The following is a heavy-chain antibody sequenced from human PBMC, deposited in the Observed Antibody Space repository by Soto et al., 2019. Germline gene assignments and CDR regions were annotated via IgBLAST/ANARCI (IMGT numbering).Heavy chain of an antibody. CDR2: ISGSAGST. Sequence: PGGSLRLSCAASGFTFSNFPMSWVRQAPGKGLEWVSGISGSAGSTDYADSVKGRFTISRDNSKNTVYLQMNSLRAEDTAVYYCAKDQLIWFGEPQNYFDSWGQGTLVTVSS. V-gene: IGHV3-23*01. J-gene: IGHJ4*02. CDR3: AKDQLIWFGEPQNYFDS. D-gene: IGHD3-10*01. CDR1: GFTFSNFP.